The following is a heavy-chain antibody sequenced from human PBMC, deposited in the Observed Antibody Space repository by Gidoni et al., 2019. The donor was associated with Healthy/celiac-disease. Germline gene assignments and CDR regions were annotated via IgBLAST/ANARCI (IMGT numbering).Heavy chain of an antibody. V-gene: IGHV3-23*01. CDR1: GFTFSSYA. CDR3: AKETSQLLYDDYYYGMDV. Sequence: EVQLLESGGGLVQPGGSLRLSCAASGFTFSSYAMSWVRQAPGKGLEWVSAISGSGGSTYYADSVKGRFTISRDNSKNTLYLQMNSLRAEDTAVYYCAKETSQLLYDDYYYGMDVWGQGTTVTVSS. J-gene: IGHJ6*02. CDR2: ISGSGGST. D-gene: IGHD2-2*02.